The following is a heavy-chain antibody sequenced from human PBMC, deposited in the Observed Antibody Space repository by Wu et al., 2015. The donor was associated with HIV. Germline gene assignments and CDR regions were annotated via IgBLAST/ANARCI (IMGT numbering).Heavy chain of an antibody. CDR3: ASRGYCSGGSCREAFDI. CDR1: GGTFSSYA. J-gene: IGHJ3*02. CDR2: IIPIFGTA. D-gene: IGHD2-15*01. V-gene: IGHV1-69*18. Sequence: QVQLVQSGAEVKKPGSSVKVSCKASGGTFSSYAISWVRQAPGQGLEWMGRIIPIFGTANYAQKFQGRVTITADESTSTAYMELSSLRSEDTAVYYCASRGYCSGGSCREAFDIWGQGTMVTVSS.